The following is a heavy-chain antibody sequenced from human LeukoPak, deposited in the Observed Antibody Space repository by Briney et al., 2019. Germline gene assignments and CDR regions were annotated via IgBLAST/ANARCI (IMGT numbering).Heavy chain of an antibody. Sequence: SQTLTLTCAASGGTFSGYYRRWVRQPPGKGLEWIGEINHSATTIYNPSLKSRVTISVDTSKNQFPLKLTSVTAADTAVYYCASMKYDILTGYYLNYFDYWGQGTLVTVSS. D-gene: IGHD3-9*01. V-gene: IGHV4-34*01. CDR2: INHSATT. J-gene: IGHJ4*02. CDR1: GGTFSGYY. CDR3: ASMKYDILTGYYLNYFDY.